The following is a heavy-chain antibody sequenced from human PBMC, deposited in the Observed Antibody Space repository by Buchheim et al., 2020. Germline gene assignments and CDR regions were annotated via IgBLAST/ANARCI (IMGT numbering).Heavy chain of an antibody. CDR1: GFTFSSYG. Sequence: QVQLVESGGGVVQPGRSLRLSCAASGFTFSSYGMHWVRQAPGKGLEWVAVIWYDGSNKYYADSVKGRFTISRDNSKNTLYLQMNSLRAEDTAVYYCARDGSSSWYAYYGMDVWGQGTT. CDR2: IWYDGSNK. CDR3: ARDGSSSWYAYYGMDV. D-gene: IGHD6-13*01. V-gene: IGHV3-33*01. J-gene: IGHJ6*02.